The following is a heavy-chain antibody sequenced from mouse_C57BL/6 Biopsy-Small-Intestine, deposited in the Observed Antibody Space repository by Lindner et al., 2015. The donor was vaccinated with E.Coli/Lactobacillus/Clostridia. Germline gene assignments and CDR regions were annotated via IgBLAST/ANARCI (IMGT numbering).Heavy chain of an antibody. J-gene: IGHJ4*01. CDR1: GYAFTNYL. Sequence: VQLQESGAELVRPGTSVKVSCKASGYAFTNYLIEWVKQRPGQGLEWIGVINPGSGGTNYNEKFKGKATLTADTSSSTAYMQLSSLTSEDSAVYFCGRRVWLLQGYAMDYWGLGTSVTVSS. CDR3: GRRVWLLQGYAMDY. CDR2: INPGSGGT. V-gene: IGHV1-54*01. D-gene: IGHD2-3*01.